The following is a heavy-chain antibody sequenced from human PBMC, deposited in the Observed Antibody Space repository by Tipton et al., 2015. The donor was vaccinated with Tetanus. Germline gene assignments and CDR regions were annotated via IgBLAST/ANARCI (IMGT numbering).Heavy chain of an antibody. CDR3: ARKTGDTLGGRGAFDI. CDR1: GGSDNTLYS. J-gene: IGHJ3*02. D-gene: IGHD7-27*01. CDR2: IHYRGST. V-gene: IGHV4-39*01. Sequence: TLSLTCTVSGGSDNTLYSWGWIRQPPGKGLEWIGIIHYRGSTYYNPSLKSPVTISADTSRSHFSLNRSFVTAADTAVYYCARKTGDTLGGRGAFDIWGQGTMLTVSS.